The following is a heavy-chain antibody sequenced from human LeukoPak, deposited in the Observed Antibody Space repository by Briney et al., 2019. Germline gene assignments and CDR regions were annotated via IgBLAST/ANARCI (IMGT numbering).Heavy chain of an antibody. D-gene: IGHD1-26*01. V-gene: IGHV3-33*01. CDR3: ARDLGRRATTNIDY. CDR2: IWYDGSNK. J-gene: IGHJ4*02. CDR1: GFTFSIYG. Sequence: GGSLRLSCAASGFTFSIYGMHWVRQAPGKGLEWVAVIWYDGSNKYYADSVKGRFTISRDNSKNTLYLQMNSLRAEDTTVYYCARDLGRRATTNIDYWGQGTLVTVSS.